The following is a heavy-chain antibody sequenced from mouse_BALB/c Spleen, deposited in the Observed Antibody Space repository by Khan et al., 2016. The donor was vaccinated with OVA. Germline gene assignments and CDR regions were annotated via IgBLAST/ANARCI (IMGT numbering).Heavy chain of an antibody. CDR1: GYSFTGYF. Sequence: VRLQQSGPELVKPGASVKISCKASGYSFTGYFMNWVMQSHGKSLEWIGRINPHIGETLYNQKFKGKATLTVDESSSTAHMELRSLASEDSAIYYCAKKNGSYFDYWGQGTTLTVSS. CDR2: INPHIGET. CDR3: AKKNGSYFDY. V-gene: IGHV1-20*02. J-gene: IGHJ2*01. D-gene: IGHD1-1*01.